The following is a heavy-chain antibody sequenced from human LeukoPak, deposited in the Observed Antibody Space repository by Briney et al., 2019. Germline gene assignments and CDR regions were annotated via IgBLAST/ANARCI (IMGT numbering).Heavy chain of an antibody. CDR2: INHSGST. J-gene: IGHJ4*02. CDR3: AARPRLRFLEWLPTVDY. D-gene: IGHD3-3*01. CDR1: GGSFSGYY. Sequence: SETLSLTCAVYGGSFSGYYWSWIRQPPGKGLEWIGEINHSGSTNYNPSLKSRVTISVDTSKNQFSLKLSSVTAADTAVYYCAARPRLRFLEWLPTVDYWGQGTLVTVSS. V-gene: IGHV4-34*01.